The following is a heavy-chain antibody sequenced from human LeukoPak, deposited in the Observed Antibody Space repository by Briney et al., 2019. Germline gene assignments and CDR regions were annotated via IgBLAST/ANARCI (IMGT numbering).Heavy chain of an antibody. D-gene: IGHD2/OR15-2a*01. V-gene: IGHV3-53*01. Sequence: GGSLRLSCAASGLTVSSSYMSWVRQAPGKGPEWVSIIYNDGSTYYADSMKGRFTISRDNSKNTLYLQVNSLRAEDTAMYYCARNILFAFDIWGQGTMVTVSS. CDR2: IYNDGST. CDR3: ARNILFAFDI. J-gene: IGHJ3*02. CDR1: GLTVSSSY.